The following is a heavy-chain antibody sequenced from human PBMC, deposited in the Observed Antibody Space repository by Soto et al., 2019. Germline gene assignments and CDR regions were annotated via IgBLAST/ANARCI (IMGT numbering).Heavy chain of an antibody. Sequence: EVQLVESGGGLVKPGGSLRLSCAASGFTFSSYSMNWVRQAPGKGLEWVSSISSSSSYIYYADSVKGRFTISRDNAKNSLYLQMNSLRAEDTAVYYCARSPWQQQLPSQFDYWGQGTLVTVSS. CDR3: ARSPWQQQLPSQFDY. J-gene: IGHJ4*02. CDR1: GFTFSSYS. V-gene: IGHV3-21*01. D-gene: IGHD6-13*01. CDR2: ISSSSSYI.